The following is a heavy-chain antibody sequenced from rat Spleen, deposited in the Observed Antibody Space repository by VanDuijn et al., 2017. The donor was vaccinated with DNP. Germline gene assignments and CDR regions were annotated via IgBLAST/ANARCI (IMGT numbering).Heavy chain of an antibody. Sequence: EVQLVESGGGLVQPGRSLKLSCAASGFTFSDYNMAWVRQAPAKGLEWVAYIGSPAYAPYYTDSVKGRFTVSRNNAKSTLYLHMDSLRSEDTATYYCAKPDYWGQGVMVTVSS. J-gene: IGHJ2*01. CDR3: AKPDY. V-gene: IGHV5-25*01. CDR2: IGSPAYAP. CDR1: GFTFSDYN.